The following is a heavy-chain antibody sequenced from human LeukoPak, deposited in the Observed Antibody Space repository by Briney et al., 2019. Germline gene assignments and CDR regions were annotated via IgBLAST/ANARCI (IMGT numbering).Heavy chain of an antibody. CDR2: ISGSGGST. D-gene: IGHD3-22*01. Sequence: GGSLRLSCAASGFTFSSYAMSWVRQAPGKGLEWVSAISGSGGSTYYADSVKGRFTISRDNSKNTLYLQMNSLRAEDTAVYYCARAPRGSGYYYFDYWGQGTLVTVSS. V-gene: IGHV3-23*01. CDR1: GFTFSSYA. J-gene: IGHJ4*02. CDR3: ARAPRGSGYYYFDY.